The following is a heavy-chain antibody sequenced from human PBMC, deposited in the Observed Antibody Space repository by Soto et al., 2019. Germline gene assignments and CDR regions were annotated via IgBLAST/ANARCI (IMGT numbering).Heavy chain of an antibody. D-gene: IGHD4-4*01. V-gene: IGHV1-46*01. CDR2: INPSGGST. J-gene: IGHJ4*02. CDR3: ASYDYNGYYFDY. Sequence: QVQLVQSGAEVKKPGASVKVSCKASGYTFSTYYMHWVRQAPGQGYEWMGIINPSGGSTTYAQKFQGRVTMTRDTSTTTVYRELSSLKSEDTAVYYCASYDYNGYYFDYWGQGTLVTVSS. CDR1: GYTFSTYY.